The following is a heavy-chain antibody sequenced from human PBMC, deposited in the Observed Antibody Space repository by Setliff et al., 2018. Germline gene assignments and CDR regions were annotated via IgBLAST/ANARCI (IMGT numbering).Heavy chain of an antibody. D-gene: IGHD1-26*01. V-gene: IGHV4-34*01. CDR1: GESFSNNY. CDR2: SNHGGST. CDR3: ARDNTILGATDY. Sequence: PSETLSLTCSVYGESFSNNYWSWIRQTPGKGLEWIGESNHGGSTTYHPSLKSRLTMSVDTSKNQFSLKLSSVTAADTAVYFCARDNTILGATDYWGQGTLVTVPQ. J-gene: IGHJ4*02.